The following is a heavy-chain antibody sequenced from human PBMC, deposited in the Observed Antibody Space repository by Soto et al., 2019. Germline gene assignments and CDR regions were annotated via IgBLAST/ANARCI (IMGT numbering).Heavy chain of an antibody. D-gene: IGHD6-19*01. CDR2: IFHSGSS. CDR3: AREPGLGVDHIDY. Sequence: SETLSLTCTVSGGSVTGFYWSWIRQPPGKRLEWIGYIFHSGSSNYNPSLKSRVTISVDTSKSQVSLRLTSVTAADTAVYYCAREPGLGVDHIDYWGRGTLVTVSS. CDR1: GGSVTGFY. J-gene: IGHJ4*02. V-gene: IGHV4-59*02.